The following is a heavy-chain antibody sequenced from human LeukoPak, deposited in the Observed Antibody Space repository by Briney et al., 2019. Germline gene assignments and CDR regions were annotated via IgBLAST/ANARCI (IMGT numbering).Heavy chain of an antibody. Sequence: SGTLSLTCTVSGGSISSGGYYWSWIRQHPGKGLEWIGYIYYSGSTNYNPSLKSRVTISVDTSKNQFSLKLSSVTAADTAVYYCAKGGLRFLEWLLWDYWGQGTLVTVSS. V-gene: IGHV4-61*08. J-gene: IGHJ4*02. CDR3: AKGGLRFLEWLLWDY. CDR2: IYYSGST. D-gene: IGHD3-3*01. CDR1: GGSISSGGYY.